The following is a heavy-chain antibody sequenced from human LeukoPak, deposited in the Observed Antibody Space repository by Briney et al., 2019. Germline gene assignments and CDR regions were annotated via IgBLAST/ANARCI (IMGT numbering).Heavy chain of an antibody. J-gene: IGHJ4*02. Sequence: GGSLRLSCAASGFTFSSYEMNWVRQAPGKGLEWVSSISSSSSYIYYADSVKGRFTISRDNAKNSLYLQMSSLRAEDTAVYYCAREVNPTHRFSGGEGFCDYWGQGTLVTVSS. CDR1: GFTFSSYE. CDR2: ISSSSSYI. CDR3: AREVNPTHRFSGGEGFCDY. V-gene: IGHV3-21*01. D-gene: IGHD3-10*01.